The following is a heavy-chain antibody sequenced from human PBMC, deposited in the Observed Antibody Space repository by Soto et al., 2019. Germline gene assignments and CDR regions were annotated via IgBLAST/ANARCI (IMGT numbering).Heavy chain of an antibody. CDR3: ARGDYYDSSVIYLPRDNDAFDI. D-gene: IGHD3-22*01. CDR1: GGSFSGFY. V-gene: IGHV4-34*01. J-gene: IGHJ3*02. Sequence: SETLSLTCAVYGGSFSGFYWSWIRQPPGKGLEWIGEINHSGSTNYNPSLKSRVTISVDTSKNQFSLKLSSVTAADTAVYYCARGDYYDSSVIYLPRDNDAFDIWGQGTIVTVSS. CDR2: INHSGST.